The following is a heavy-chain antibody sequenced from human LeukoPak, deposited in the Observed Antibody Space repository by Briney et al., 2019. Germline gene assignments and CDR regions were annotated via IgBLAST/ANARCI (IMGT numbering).Heavy chain of an antibody. Sequence: SETLSLTCTVSGGSISSDYWSWIRQPPGKGLEWIGHIYYTGSTNYNPSLKSRVTISVDTSKNQFSLKLSSVTAADTAVYYCARGSGFYGYWGQGTLVTVS. D-gene: IGHD6-25*01. CDR1: GGSISSDY. V-gene: IGHV4-59*01. J-gene: IGHJ4*02. CDR2: IYYTGST. CDR3: ARGSGFYGY.